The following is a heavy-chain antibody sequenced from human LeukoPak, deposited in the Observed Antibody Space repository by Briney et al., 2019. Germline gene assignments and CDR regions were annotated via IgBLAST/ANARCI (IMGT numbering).Heavy chain of an antibody. Sequence: ASVKVSCKASGYTFTSYGIRWVRQAPGQGLEWMGWISAYNGNTNYAQKLQGRVTMTTDTSTSTAYMELRSLRSDDTAVYYCARDPHRIAVAGTLPFDYWGQGTLVTVSS. CDR2: ISAYNGNT. CDR3: ARDPHRIAVAGTLPFDY. D-gene: IGHD6-19*01. CDR1: GYTFTSYG. V-gene: IGHV1-18*01. J-gene: IGHJ4*02.